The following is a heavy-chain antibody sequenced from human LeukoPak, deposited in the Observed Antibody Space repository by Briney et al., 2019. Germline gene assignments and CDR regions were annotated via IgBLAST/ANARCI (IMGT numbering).Heavy chain of an antibody. CDR1: GFTFSSYS. J-gene: IGHJ6*02. V-gene: IGHV3-21*01. Sequence: PGGSLRLSCAASGFTFSSYSMKWVSQAPGKGLEWVSFIGSSISYISYADSVKGRFTISRDNAKNSLYLQVNSLRAEDTAVYYRAREGYYSGMDVWGQGTTVTVSS. CDR2: IGSSISYI. CDR3: AREGYYSGMDV.